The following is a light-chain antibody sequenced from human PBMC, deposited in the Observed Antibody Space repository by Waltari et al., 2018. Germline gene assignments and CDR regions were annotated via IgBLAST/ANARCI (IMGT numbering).Light chain of an antibody. CDR2: DAS. V-gene: IGKV3-11*01. CDR3: QQRSNWPIT. CDR1: QSVSIY. Sequence: EIVLTQSPATLSLSPGERATLSCRASQSVSIYLAWYQQKPGQAPRLLIYDASNSATGIPARFSGSGSGTDFTLTNSSLEPEDFAVYYCQQRSNWPITFGQGTRLEIK. J-gene: IGKJ5*01.